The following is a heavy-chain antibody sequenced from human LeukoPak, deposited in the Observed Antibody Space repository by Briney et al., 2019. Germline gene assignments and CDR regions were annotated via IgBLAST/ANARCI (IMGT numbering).Heavy chain of an antibody. Sequence: PGGSLRLSXAASGFTFSSYAMSWVRQAPGKGLEWVSAISGSGGSTYYADSVKGRFTISRDNSKNTLYLQMNSLRAEDTAVYYCAKLDSSGSSFDYWGQGTLVTVSS. J-gene: IGHJ4*02. CDR1: GFTFSSYA. D-gene: IGHD3-22*01. V-gene: IGHV3-23*01. CDR3: AKLDSSGSSFDY. CDR2: ISGSGGST.